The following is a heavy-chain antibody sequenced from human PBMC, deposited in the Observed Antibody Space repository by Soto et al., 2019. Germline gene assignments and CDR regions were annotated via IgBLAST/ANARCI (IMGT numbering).Heavy chain of an antibody. Sequence: QVQLVQSGAEVKKPGASVKVSCKASGYTFTNYGISWVRQAPGQGLEWMGWISHYNGHTEYAQKVQGRVIMTTDTSTSTANMELRSLRSDDTAVYYCAREESYYYGSGIDYWGQGTLVTVSS. CDR3: AREESYYYGSGIDY. J-gene: IGHJ4*02. V-gene: IGHV1-18*01. CDR1: GYTFTNYG. D-gene: IGHD3-10*01. CDR2: ISHYNGHT.